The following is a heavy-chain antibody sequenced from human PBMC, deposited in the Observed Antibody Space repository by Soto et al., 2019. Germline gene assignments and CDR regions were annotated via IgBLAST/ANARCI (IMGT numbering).Heavy chain of an antibody. CDR2: VHYSGST. J-gene: IGHJ4*02. V-gene: IGHV4-30-4*01. D-gene: IGHD6-19*01. CDR1: GVSINNGNDY. CDR3: ARLTPGYSSGWFVDY. Sequence: SETLYLTCTVSGVSINNGNDYWTWIRQHPGKGLEWIGHVHYSGSTYYNPSLKSRVTISVDTSKNQFSLKLSSVTAADTAVYYCARLTPGYSSGWFVDYXGQGTLVIVTS.